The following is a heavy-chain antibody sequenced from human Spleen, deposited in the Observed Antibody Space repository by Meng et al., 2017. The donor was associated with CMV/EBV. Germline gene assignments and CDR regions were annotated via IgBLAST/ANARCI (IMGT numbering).Heavy chain of an antibody. J-gene: IGHJ4*02. Sequence: QVQLQQWGAGLLKPSETLRLSCAGYGGSFSGYYWSWIRQPPGKGLEWIGEINHSGSTNYNPSLKSRVTISVDTSKNQFSLKLSSVTAADTAVYYCARGDYYGSGSYRRYFNYWGQGTLVTVSS. CDR1: GGSFSGYY. V-gene: IGHV4-34*01. D-gene: IGHD3-10*01. CDR2: INHSGST. CDR3: ARGDYYGSGSYRRYFNY.